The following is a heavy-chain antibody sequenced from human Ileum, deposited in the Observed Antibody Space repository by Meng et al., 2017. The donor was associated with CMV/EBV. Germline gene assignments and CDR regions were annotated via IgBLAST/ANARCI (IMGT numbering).Heavy chain of an antibody. CDR2: ISSRGATI. CDR1: WLALSDNY. D-gene: IGHD5-18*01. J-gene: IGHJ4*02. V-gene: IGHV3-11*04. CDR3: ARGASGYSYGFNFDY. Sequence: SWLALSDNYLSWARRAPGKGLEWLSYISSRGATIFYADSMKGRFTVSRNNARNSLYLQMNSLKAEDTAVYYCARGASGYSYGFNFDYWGQGTLVTVSS.